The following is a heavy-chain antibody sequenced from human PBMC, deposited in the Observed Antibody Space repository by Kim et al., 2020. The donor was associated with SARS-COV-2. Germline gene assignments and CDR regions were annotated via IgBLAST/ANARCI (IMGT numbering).Heavy chain of an antibody. CDR2: INAGNGNT. V-gene: IGHV1-3*01. J-gene: IGHJ6*02. Sequence: ASVKVSCKASGYTFTSYAMHWVRQAPGQRLACMGWINAGNGNTKYSQKCQGRVTITRDTSASTAYTELRSLRSEDTAVYYCAGEFLDIVVVVAATPPLHYGMDVWGQGTTVTVS. CDR3: AGEFLDIVVVVAATPPLHYGMDV. CDR1: GYTFTSYA. D-gene: IGHD2-15*01.